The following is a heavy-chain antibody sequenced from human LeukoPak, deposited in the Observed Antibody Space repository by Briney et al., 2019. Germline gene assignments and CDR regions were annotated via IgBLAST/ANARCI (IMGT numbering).Heavy chain of an antibody. J-gene: IGHJ4*02. CDR1: GGSIRGFS. CDR3: ARHDSGAAAGTFDD. V-gene: IGHV4-59*08. Sequence: SETLSLTCNASGGSIRGFSCSLIRQPPGKALEWIGYIYSSGSTNYNPSLKSRVTISVDTSKNQLSMKMNSVTAADTAVYYCARHDSGAAAGTFDDWGQGTLVTVSS. D-gene: IGHD6-13*01. CDR2: IYSSGST.